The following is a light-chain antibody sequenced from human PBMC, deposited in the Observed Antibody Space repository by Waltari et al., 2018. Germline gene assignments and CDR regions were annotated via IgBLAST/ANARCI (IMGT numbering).Light chain of an antibody. Sequence: DIQMTQSPSTLSASVGARVTIPCRASQSISNWLAWYQQKPGKAPKLLIYKASTLESGVPSRFSGSGSGTEFTLTISSLQPDDFATYYCQQYNSYSLLTFGGGTKVEIK. CDR1: QSISNW. CDR3: QQYNSYSLLT. J-gene: IGKJ4*01. V-gene: IGKV1-5*03. CDR2: KAS.